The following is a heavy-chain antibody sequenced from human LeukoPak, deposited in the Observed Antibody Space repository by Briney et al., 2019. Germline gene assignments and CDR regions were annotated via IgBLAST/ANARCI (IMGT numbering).Heavy chain of an antibody. CDR2: IKSKSGGGRV. J-gene: IGHJ4*02. V-gene: IGHV3-15*01. Sequence: GGSLRLSCSGSAITFISACWNWVRQAPGKGLEWVGRIKSKSGGGRVGTAVPGKGQFIISKDDSKNTLYPQKDSLNSHDPGVYCGATARRRVGFWGQGTLVTVPS. D-gene: IGHD1-26*01. CDR1: AITFISAC. CDR3: ATARRRVGF.